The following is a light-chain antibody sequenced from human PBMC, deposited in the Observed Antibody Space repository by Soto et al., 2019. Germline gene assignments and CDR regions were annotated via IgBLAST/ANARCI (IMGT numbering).Light chain of an antibody. CDR1: QSVLYSSNNKNY. J-gene: IGKJ5*01. Sequence: DIVMTQSPDSLAVSLGERATINCESSQSVLYSSNNKNYFAWYQQKPGQPPKLLIYWASTRESGVPDRFSGSGSGTDFTLTISSLQAEDVAVYYCQQYYSTPITFGQGTRLEI. CDR2: WAS. CDR3: QQYYSTPIT. V-gene: IGKV4-1*01.